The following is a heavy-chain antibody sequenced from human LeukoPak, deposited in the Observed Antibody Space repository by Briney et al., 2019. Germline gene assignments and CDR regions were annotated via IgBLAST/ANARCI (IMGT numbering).Heavy chain of an antibody. D-gene: IGHD6-13*01. CDR2: IIPIFGTA. Sequence: SVNVSCKASGGTFSSYAISWVRQAPGQGLEWMGGIIPIFGTANYAQKFQGRVTITADESTSTAYMELSSLRSEDTAVYYCAREGAAAGAFDYWGQGTLVTVSS. CDR1: GGTFSSYA. J-gene: IGHJ4*02. V-gene: IGHV1-69*13. CDR3: AREGAAAGAFDY.